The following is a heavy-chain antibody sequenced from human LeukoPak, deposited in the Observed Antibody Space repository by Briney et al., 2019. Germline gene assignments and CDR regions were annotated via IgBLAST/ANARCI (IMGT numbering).Heavy chain of an antibody. CDR3: ARLRAHYSNSIGFWEFDP. D-gene: IGHD3-22*01. CDR2: ISTNGGST. CDR1: GFTFSSYA. Sequence: GGSLRLSCAASGFTFSSYAMHWVRQAPGKGLEYVSAISTNGGSTYYANSVKGRFTISRDNSMNTLYLQMASLRTEDMAVYHCARLRAHYSNSIGFWEFDPWGQGTLVTVSS. J-gene: IGHJ5*02. V-gene: IGHV3-64*01.